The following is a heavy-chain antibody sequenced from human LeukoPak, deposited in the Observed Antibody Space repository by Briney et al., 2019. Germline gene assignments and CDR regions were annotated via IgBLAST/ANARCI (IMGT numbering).Heavy chain of an antibody. Sequence: RPGGSLRLSCAASGFTFRDAWMTWVRQAPGKELEWVGRIRSKTDGGTTDYAVSVQGRFTISRDDSKNTLYLQMSSLKTEDTAVYYCAKHIYGVVSIQQWGQGTLVTVSS. V-gene: IGHV3-15*01. J-gene: IGHJ1*01. D-gene: IGHD3-3*01. CDR2: IRSKTDGGTT. CDR3: AKHIYGVVSIQQ. CDR1: GFTFRDAW.